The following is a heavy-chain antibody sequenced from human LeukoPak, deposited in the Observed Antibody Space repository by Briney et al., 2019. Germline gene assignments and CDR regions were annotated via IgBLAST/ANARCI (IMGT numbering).Heavy chain of an antibody. V-gene: IGHV1-18*01. Sequence: GESLKISCKGSGYSFTSYGISWVRQAPGQGLEWMGWISAYNGNTNYAQKLQGRVTMTTDTSTSTAYMELRSLRSDDTAVYYCARGYCSGGSCLYGMDVWGQGTTVTVSS. CDR1: GYSFTSYG. CDR3: ARGYCSGGSCLYGMDV. CDR2: ISAYNGNT. D-gene: IGHD2-15*01. J-gene: IGHJ6*02.